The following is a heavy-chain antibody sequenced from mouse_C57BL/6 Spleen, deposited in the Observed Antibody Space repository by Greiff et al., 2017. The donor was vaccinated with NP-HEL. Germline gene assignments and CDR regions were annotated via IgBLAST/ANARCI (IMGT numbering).Heavy chain of an antibody. V-gene: IGHV14-1*01. CDR3: TTWNYYGKGVDY. D-gene: IGHD2-1*01. CDR2: IDPEDGDT. Sequence: VHVKQSGAELVRPGASVKLSCTASGFNIKDYYMHWVKQRPEQGLEWIGRIDPEDGDTEYAPKFQGKATMTADTSSNTAYLQLSSLTSEDTAVYYCTTWNYYGKGVDYWGQGTSVTVSS. J-gene: IGHJ4*01. CDR1: GFNIKDYY.